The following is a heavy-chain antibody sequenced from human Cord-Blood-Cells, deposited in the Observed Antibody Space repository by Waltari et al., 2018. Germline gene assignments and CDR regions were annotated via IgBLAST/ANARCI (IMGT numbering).Heavy chain of an antibody. CDR1: GGTFSSYA. CDR3: ARALGDTAMVPFDY. J-gene: IGHJ4*02. D-gene: IGHD5-18*01. CDR2: IIPILGIA. Sequence: QVQLVQSGAEVKKPGSSVKVSCKASGGTFSSYAISWVRQAPGQGLEWMGRIIPILGIANYAQKFQGRVTITADKSTSTAYMELSSLRSEDTAVYYCARALGDTAMVPFDYWGQGTLVTVSS. V-gene: IGHV1-69*09.